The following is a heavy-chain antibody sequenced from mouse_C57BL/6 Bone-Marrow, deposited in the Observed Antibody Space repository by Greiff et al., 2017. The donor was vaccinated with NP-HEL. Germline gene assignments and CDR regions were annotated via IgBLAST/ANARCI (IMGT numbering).Heavy chain of an antibody. CDR1: GYTFTSYW. J-gene: IGHJ4*01. Sequence: VQLHQSGAELAKPGASVKLSCKASGYTFTSYWMHWVKQRPGQGLEWIGYINPSSGYTKYPHPCKDKATLTADKSSRTAYMPLSSLTYEDSAVYYCARWVFDYYAMDYWGQGTSVTGSS. V-gene: IGHV1-7*01. CDR3: ARWVFDYYAMDY. CDR2: INPSSGYT.